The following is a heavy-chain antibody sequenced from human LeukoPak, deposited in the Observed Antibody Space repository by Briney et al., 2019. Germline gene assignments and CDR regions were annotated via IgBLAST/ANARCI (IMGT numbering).Heavy chain of an antibody. CDR1: GGTFSSYA. J-gene: IGHJ3*02. CDR3: AKSRDGYNYQYHDAFDI. V-gene: IGHV1-69*04. Sequence: SVKVSCKASGGTFSSYAISWVRQAPGQGLEWMGRIIPILGIANYAQKFQGRVTITADKSTSTAYMELSSLRSEDTAVYYCAKSRDGYNYQYHDAFDIWGQGTMVTVSS. CDR2: IIPILGIA. D-gene: IGHD5-24*01.